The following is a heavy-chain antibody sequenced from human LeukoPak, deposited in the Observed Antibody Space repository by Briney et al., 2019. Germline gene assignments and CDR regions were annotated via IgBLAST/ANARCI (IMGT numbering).Heavy chain of an antibody. CDR1: GYTFTSYG. D-gene: IGHD3-9*01. V-gene: IGHV1-18*01. CDR3: ARDARYFDWLSTSDY. CDR2: ISAYNGNT. Sequence: ASVKVSCKASGYTFTSYGISWVRQAPGQGLEWMGWISAYNGNTNYAQKLQGRVTMTTDTSTSTAYMELRSLRSDDTAVYYCARDARYFDWLSTSDYWGQGTLVTVSS. J-gene: IGHJ4*02.